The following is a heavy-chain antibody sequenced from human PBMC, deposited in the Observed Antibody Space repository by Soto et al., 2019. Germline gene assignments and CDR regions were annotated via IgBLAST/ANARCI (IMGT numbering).Heavy chain of an antibody. D-gene: IGHD6-19*01. Sequence: QVQLVQSGAEVKKPGASVKVYCKASGYTFTSYDINCVRQATGQGLEWMGWMNPNSGNTGYAQKFQGRVTMTRNTSISTAYMELSSRRSEDTSVYYCARDLIAVAGTYYYYYMDVWGKRTMVTVSS. CDR1: GYTFTSYD. CDR2: MNPNSGNT. V-gene: IGHV1-8*01. J-gene: IGHJ6*03. CDR3: ARDLIAVAGTYYYYYMDV.